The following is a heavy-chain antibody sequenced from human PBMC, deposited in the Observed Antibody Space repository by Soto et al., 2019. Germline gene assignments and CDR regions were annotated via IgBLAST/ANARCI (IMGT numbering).Heavy chain of an antibody. V-gene: IGHV1-2*02. CDR3: ATVAVRAYYCSVTEV. CDR2: INPNSGGT. J-gene: IGHJ6*04. Sequence: WGSNETGRGLEWMGWINPNSGGTNYAQKFQGRVTMTRDTSISTAYMELSRLRSDDTAVYYFATVAVRAYYCSVTEVRGNGTTVP.